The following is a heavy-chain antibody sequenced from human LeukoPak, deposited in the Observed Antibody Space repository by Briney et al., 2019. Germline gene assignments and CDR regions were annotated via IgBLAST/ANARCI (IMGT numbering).Heavy chain of an antibody. V-gene: IGHV3-23*01. Sequence: PGGSLRLSCVASGFTFSTHSMSWVRLAPGKGLEWVSAIAGSGGSTYYADSVKGRFTISRDNSKNTLYLQMNSLRAEDTAVYYCAKHGGFQWLNPFDYWGQGTLVTVSS. CDR1: GFTFSTHS. J-gene: IGHJ4*02. CDR3: AKHGGFQWLNPFDY. D-gene: IGHD6-19*01. CDR2: IAGSGGST.